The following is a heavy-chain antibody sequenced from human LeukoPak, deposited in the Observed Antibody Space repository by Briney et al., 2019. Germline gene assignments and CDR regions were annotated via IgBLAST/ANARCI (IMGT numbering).Heavy chain of an antibody. V-gene: IGHV3-74*01. CDR3: ARDFRNTMIVVGYYFDY. J-gene: IGHJ4*02. CDR1: GFTFSSYW. Sequence: GGSLRLSCAASGFTFSSYWMHWVRQAPGKGLVWVSRINSDGSSTNYADSVKGRFTISRDNAKNTLHLQMNSLRAEDTAVYYCARDFRNTMIVVGYYFDYWGQGALVTVSS. CDR2: INSDGSST. D-gene: IGHD3-22*01.